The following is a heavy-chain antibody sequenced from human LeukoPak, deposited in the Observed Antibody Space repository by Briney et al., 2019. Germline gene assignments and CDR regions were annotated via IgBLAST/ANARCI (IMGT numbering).Heavy chain of an antibody. D-gene: IGHD6-13*01. CDR1: GYTFTSYY. CDR3: ARDGSASSSWYSNYFDY. CDR2: INPSGGST. V-gene: IGHV1-46*01. Sequence: ASVKVSCTASGYTFTSYYMHWVRQAPGQGLEWMGIINPSGGSTSYAQKFQGRVTMTRDTSTSTVYMELSSLRSEDTAVYYCARDGSASSSWYSNYFDYWGQGTLVTVSS. J-gene: IGHJ4*02.